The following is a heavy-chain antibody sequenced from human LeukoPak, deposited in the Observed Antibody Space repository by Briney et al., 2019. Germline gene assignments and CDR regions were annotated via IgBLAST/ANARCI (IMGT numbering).Heavy chain of an antibody. V-gene: IGHV3-21*01. CDR3: ARDQSAPHPDAFDI. CDR2: ISSSSSYI. J-gene: IGHJ3*02. D-gene: IGHD3-3*01. Sequence: PGGSLRLSCAASGFTFSSYSMNWVRQAPGKGLEWVSSISSSSSYIYYADSVRGSFTISRDNAKNSLYLQMNSLKAEDTAVYYCARDQSAPHPDAFDIWGQGTMVTVSS. CDR1: GFTFSSYS.